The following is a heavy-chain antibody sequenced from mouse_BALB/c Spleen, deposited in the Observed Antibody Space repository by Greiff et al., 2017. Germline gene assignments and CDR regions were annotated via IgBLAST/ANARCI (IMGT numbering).Heavy chain of an antibody. D-gene: IGHD1-2*01. CDR3: ATSLSLLQPFAY. CDR2: IWCGGST. CDR1: GFSLTSYG. V-gene: IGHV2-2*02. Sequence: VKLVESGPGLVQPSQSLSITCTVSGFSLTSYGVHWVRQSPGKGLEWLGVIWCGGSTDYNAAFISRLSISKDNSKSQVFFKMNSLQANDTAIYYCATSLSLLQPFAYWGQGTLVTVSA. J-gene: IGHJ3*01.